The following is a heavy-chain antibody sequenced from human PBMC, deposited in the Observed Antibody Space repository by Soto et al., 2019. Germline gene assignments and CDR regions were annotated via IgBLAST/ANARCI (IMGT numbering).Heavy chain of an antibody. J-gene: IGHJ4*02. CDR1: DFTVSSNY. Sequence: GGSLRLSCATSDFTVSSNYMSWVRQPPGKGLEWVSVIYSGGTTDYADSVKGRFTISRDNAKNTLYLQMNSLRAEDTAVYYCASEVELERTPIADYWGQGTLVTVSS. V-gene: IGHV3-53*01. CDR2: IYSGGTT. CDR3: ASEVELERTPIADY. D-gene: IGHD1-1*01.